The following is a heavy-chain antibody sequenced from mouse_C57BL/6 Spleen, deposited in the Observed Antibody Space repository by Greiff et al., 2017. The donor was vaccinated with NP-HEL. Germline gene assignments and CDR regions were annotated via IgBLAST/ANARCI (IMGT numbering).Heavy chain of an antibody. V-gene: IGHV5-16*01. CDR2: INYDGSST. CDR1: GFTFSDYY. CDR3: ARDHHYGSSSHYYAMDY. Sequence: DVKLVESEGGLVQPGSSMKLSCTASGFTFSDYYMAWVRQVPEKGLEWVANINYDGSSTYYLDSLKSRFIISRDNAKNILYLQMSSLKSEDTATYYCARDHHYGSSSHYYAMDYWGQGTSVTVSS. D-gene: IGHD1-1*01. J-gene: IGHJ4*01.